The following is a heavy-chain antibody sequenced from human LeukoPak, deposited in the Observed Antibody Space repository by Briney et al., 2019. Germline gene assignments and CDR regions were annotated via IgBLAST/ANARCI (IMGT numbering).Heavy chain of an antibody. V-gene: IGHV3-53*01. Sequence: GGSLRLSCAASGFTGSNNYMTWVRQAPGRGLEWVSVVYDGGNTHYADSVKGRFTISRDNSKTTLFLQMNSLRVEDTAVYYCAKALPKLIAAAAYYFDYWGQGTLVTVSS. J-gene: IGHJ4*02. D-gene: IGHD6-13*01. CDR2: VYDGGNT. CDR1: GFTGSNNY. CDR3: AKALPKLIAAAAYYFDY.